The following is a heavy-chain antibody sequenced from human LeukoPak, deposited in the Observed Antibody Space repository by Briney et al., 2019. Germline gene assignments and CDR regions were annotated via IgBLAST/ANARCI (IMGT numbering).Heavy chain of an antibody. D-gene: IGHD5-12*01. CDR2: IYYSGST. CDR3: ARESHRGYSGYDSFDY. Sequence: SETLSLTCTVSGGSISSGGYYWSWIRQHPGKGLEWIGYIYYSGSTYYNPSLKSRVTISVDTSKNQFSLKLSSVTAADTAVYYCARESHRGYSGYDSFDYWGQGTLVAVSS. CDR1: GGSISSGGYY. J-gene: IGHJ4*02. V-gene: IGHV4-31*03.